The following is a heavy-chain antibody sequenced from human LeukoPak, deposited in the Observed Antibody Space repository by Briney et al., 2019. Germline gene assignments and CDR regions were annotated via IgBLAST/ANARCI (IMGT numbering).Heavy chain of an antibody. V-gene: IGHV1-18*01. CDR1: GYTFTSYG. CDR2: ISAYNGNT. J-gene: IGHJ4*02. CDR3: ASSATRAVNFDC. Sequence: ASVKVSCKASGYTFTSYGISWVRQTPGQGLEWMGWISAYNGNTNYAQKLQGRVTMTTDTSTSTAYMELRSLRSDDTAVYYCASSATRAVNFDCWGQGTLVTVSS. D-gene: IGHD1-26*01.